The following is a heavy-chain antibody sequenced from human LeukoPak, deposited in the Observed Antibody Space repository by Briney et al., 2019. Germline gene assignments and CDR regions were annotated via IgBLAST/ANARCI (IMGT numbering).Heavy chain of an antibody. D-gene: IGHD1-26*01. Sequence: GGSLRLSCAASRFTFSSYGMHWVRQAPGKGLEWVSYISSSGSTIYYADSVKGRFTISRDNAKNSLYLQMNSLRAEDTAVYYCARVVGGLRGLEDWFDPWGQGTLVTVSS. V-gene: IGHV3-48*04. CDR1: RFTFSSYG. CDR2: ISSSGSTI. CDR3: ARVVGGLRGLEDWFDP. J-gene: IGHJ5*02.